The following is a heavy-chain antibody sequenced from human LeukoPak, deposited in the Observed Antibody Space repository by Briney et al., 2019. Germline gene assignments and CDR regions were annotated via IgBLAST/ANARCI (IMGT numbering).Heavy chain of an antibody. CDR3: ARAITMIVVVNFDY. D-gene: IGHD3-22*01. V-gene: IGHV1-18*01. Sequence: ASVKVSCKVSGHTLTELSMHWVRQAPGKGLEWMGWISAYNGNTNYAQKLQGRVTMTTDTSTSTAYMELRSLRSDDTAVYYCARAITMIVVVNFDYWGQGTLVTVSS. J-gene: IGHJ4*02. CDR1: GHTLTELS. CDR2: ISAYNGNT.